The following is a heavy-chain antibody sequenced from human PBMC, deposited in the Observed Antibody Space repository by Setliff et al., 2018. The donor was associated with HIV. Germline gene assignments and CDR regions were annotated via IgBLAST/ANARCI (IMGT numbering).Heavy chain of an antibody. V-gene: IGHV4-38-2*02. CDR2: IYHSGST. CDR1: GYSISSGYY. D-gene: IGHD2-2*01. CDR3: AREYCSSTSCYPYDY. Sequence: SETLSLTCAVSGYSISSGYYWGWIRQPPGKGLEWIGSIYHSGSTYYNPSLKSRVTISVDTSKNQFSLKLSSVTAADTAVYCCAREYCSSTSCYPYDYWGQGTLVTVSS. J-gene: IGHJ4*02.